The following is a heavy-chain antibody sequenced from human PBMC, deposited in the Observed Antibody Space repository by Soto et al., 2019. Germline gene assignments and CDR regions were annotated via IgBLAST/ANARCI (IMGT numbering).Heavy chain of an antibody. Sequence: PGGSLRLSCAASGFTFSSYAMHWVRQAPGKGLEWVAVISYDGSNKYYADSVKGRFTISRDNSKNTLYLQMNSLRAEDTAVYYCARDFSRSPSITMVRGVTRGDYYYYGMDVWGQGTTVTVSS. CDR1: GFTFSSYA. CDR2: ISYDGSNK. CDR3: ARDFSRSPSITMVRGVTRGDYYYYGMDV. D-gene: IGHD3-10*01. V-gene: IGHV3-30-3*01. J-gene: IGHJ6*02.